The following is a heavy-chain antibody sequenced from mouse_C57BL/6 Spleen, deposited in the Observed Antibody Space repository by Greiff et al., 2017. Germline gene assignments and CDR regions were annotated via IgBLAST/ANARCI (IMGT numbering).Heavy chain of an antibody. Sequence: VQLQQPGAELVKPGASVKLSCKASGYTFTSYWMHWVKQRPGQGLEWIGMIHPNSGSTNYNEKFKSKATLTVDKSSSTAYMQLSSLTSEDSAVYYCAKEGHYYGSSYGYFDVWGTGTTVTVSS. CDR3: AKEGHYYGSSYGYFDV. J-gene: IGHJ1*03. D-gene: IGHD1-1*01. CDR1: GYTFTSYW. CDR2: IHPNSGST. V-gene: IGHV1-64*01.